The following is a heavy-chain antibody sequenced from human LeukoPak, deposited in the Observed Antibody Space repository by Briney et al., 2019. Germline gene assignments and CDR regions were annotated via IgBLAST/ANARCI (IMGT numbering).Heavy chain of an antibody. CDR3: ASTNYYDRSLDY. D-gene: IGHD3-22*01. CDR1: GYTLTGYY. CDR2: INPNSGGT. V-gene: IGHV1-2*02. Sequence: ASVKVSCKASGYTLTGYYMHWVRQAPGQGLEWMGWINPNSGGTNYAQKFQGRVTMTRDTSISTAYMELSRLRSDDTAVYYCASTNYYDRSLDYWGQGTLVTVSS. J-gene: IGHJ4*02.